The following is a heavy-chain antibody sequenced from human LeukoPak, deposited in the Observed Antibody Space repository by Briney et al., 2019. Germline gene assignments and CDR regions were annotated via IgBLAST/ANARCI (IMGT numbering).Heavy chain of an antibody. V-gene: IGHV3-21*01. D-gene: IGHD4-17*01. CDR2: ISSSSSYI. CDR1: GFTFSSNS. CDR3: ARERRTTVTTDAFDI. Sequence: PGGSLRLSCAASGFTFSSNSMNWVRQAPGKGLEWVSSISSSSSYIYYADSVKGRFTISRDNAKNSLYLQMNSLRAEDTAVYYCARERRTTVTTDAFDIWGQGTMVTVSS. J-gene: IGHJ3*02.